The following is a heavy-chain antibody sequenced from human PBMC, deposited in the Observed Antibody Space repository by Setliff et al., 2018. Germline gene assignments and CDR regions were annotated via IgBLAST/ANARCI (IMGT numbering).Heavy chain of an antibody. Sequence: KPSETLSLTCTVSGGSISSSSYYWGWIRQPPGKGLEWIGSIYYSGSTYYNPSLKSRVTISVDTSKNQFSLKLSSVTAADTAVYYCARDPLGEIAVAGHDAFDIWGQGTMVTVSS. J-gene: IGHJ3*02. D-gene: IGHD6-19*01. CDR3: ARDPLGEIAVAGHDAFDI. CDR1: GGSISSSSYY. CDR2: IYYSGST. V-gene: IGHV4-39*07.